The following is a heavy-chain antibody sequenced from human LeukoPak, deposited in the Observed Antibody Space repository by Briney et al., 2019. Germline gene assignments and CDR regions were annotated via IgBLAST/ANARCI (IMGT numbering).Heavy chain of an antibody. D-gene: IGHD6-19*01. CDR1: GFSFSTYG. V-gene: IGHV3-7*01. Sequence: GGSLRLSCAASGFSFSTYGMHWVRQAPGKGLEWVASIKQDGSEKYYVDSVKGRFTISRDNAKNSLYLQMNSLRAEDTAVYYCARGEQQWLIYYFDYWGQGTLVTVSS. CDR2: IKQDGSEK. J-gene: IGHJ4*02. CDR3: ARGEQQWLIYYFDY.